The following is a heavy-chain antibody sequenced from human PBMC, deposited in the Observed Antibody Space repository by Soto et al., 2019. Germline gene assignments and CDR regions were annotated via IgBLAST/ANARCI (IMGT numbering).Heavy chain of an antibody. Sequence: QVQLQQWGAGLLKPSEPLSLTCAVYGGSFSGYYWTWIRQPPGTGLEWIGEINHSGSTNYNPSLKSRVTISVDTSKNQFSLKLTSVTAEDTAVYYCARDKITGLFDYWGQGTLVTVSS. D-gene: IGHD2-8*02. V-gene: IGHV4-34*01. J-gene: IGHJ4*02. CDR1: GGSFSGYY. CDR3: ARDKITGLFDY. CDR2: INHSGST.